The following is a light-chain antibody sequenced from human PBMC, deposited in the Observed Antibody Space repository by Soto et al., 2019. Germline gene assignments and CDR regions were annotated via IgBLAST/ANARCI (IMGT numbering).Light chain of an antibody. CDR2: RAS. Sequence: EVVLTQSPAILSLSPGEGASLSCRASQNIYSNIAWYQQRPGQAPRLLIYRASTRATGVQARFSGSGSGTDFTLTIRSLQSEDFTVYSCIQYHNLWACGQGTKVDIK. CDR3: IQYHNLWA. V-gene: IGKV3-15*01. J-gene: IGKJ1*01. CDR1: QNIYSN.